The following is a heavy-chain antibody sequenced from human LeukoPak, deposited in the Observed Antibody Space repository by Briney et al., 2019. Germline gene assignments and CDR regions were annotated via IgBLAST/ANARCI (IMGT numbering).Heavy chain of an antibody. V-gene: IGHV1-46*01. CDR2: INPSGGST. J-gene: IGHJ4*02. D-gene: IGHD4-17*01. Sequence: QAXGQGLEWXGIINPSGGSTSYAQKFQGRVTMTRDTSTSTVYMELSSLRSEDTAVYYCARDRDGDPFDYWGQGTLVTVSS. CDR3: ARDRDGDPFDY.